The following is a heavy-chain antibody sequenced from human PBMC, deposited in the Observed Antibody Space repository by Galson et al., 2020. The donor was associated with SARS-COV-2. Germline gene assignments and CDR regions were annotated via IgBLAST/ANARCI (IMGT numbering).Heavy chain of an antibody. CDR2: ITHNGIT. CDR3: AKGKGRYSFVGVLGLVSTGPRADKEGNGVDS. Sequence: SETLSLTCAVYGGSFSGYYWSWIPQSPGRGLEWIGAITHNGITNYTPSLKSRVTMSLDTWKNQFSLKLTSVTAADTAVFYCAKGKGRYSFVGVLGLVSTGPRADKEGNGVDSGGQGTLVTVSS. V-gene: IGHV4-34*01. CDR1: GGSFSGYY. D-gene: IGHD3-16*01. J-gene: IGHJ5*01.